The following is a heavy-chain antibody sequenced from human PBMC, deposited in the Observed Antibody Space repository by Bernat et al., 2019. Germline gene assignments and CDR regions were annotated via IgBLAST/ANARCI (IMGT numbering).Heavy chain of an antibody. CDR1: GFTFGDYA. D-gene: IGHD2/OR15-2a*01. V-gene: IGHV3-49*05. CDR2: IRSKAYGGTT. CDR3: TSRRISPFGYFDY. Sequence: EVQLVESGGGLVKPGRSLRLSCTASGFTFGDYAMSWFRQAPGKGLEWVGFIRSKAYGGTTEYAASVKGRFTISRDDPKSIAYLQMNSLKTEDTAVYYCTSRRISPFGYFDYWGQGTLVTVSS. J-gene: IGHJ4*02.